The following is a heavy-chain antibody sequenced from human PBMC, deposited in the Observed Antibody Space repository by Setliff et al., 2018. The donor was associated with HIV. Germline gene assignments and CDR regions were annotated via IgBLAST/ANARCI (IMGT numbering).Heavy chain of an antibody. CDR3: ARSETSYCSGGSCPPGAFDI. J-gene: IGHJ3*02. CDR2: IKQDGSEE. D-gene: IGHD2-15*01. Sequence: GGSLRLSCAASGFTFSSYWMSWVRQAPGKGLEWVANIKQDGSEEYYVDSVKGRFTISRDNAKNSLYLQMNSLRAEDTAVYYCARSETSYCSGGSCPPGAFDIWGQGTMVTVSS. CDR1: GFTFSSYW. V-gene: IGHV3-7*01.